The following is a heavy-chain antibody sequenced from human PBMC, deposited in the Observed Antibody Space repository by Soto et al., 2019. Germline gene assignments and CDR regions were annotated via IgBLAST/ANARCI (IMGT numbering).Heavy chain of an antibody. Sequence: EVQLVESGGGLVQPGGSLRLSCAASGFTVSTKYMSWVRQAPGKGLEWVSVIYSGGSTFYADSVRGRFTISRDNSKNTVNLQPNSLRAEDTALYDCARDPWAADYWGPGTLGTVSS. CDR1: GFTVSTKY. CDR3: ARDPWAADY. J-gene: IGHJ4*02. D-gene: IGHD3-16*01. CDR2: IYSGGST. V-gene: IGHV3-66*01.